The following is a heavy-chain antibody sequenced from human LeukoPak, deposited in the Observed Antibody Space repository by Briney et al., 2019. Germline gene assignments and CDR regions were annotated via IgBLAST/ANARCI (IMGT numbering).Heavy chain of an antibody. V-gene: IGHV4-30-4*01. CDR3: ARSPSRWGAKGVYYDY. J-gene: IGHJ4*02. D-gene: IGHD3-16*01. CDR1: GGSISSGDYY. Sequence: SQTLSLTCTVSGGSISSGDYYWSWIRQPPGKGLEWIGYIYYCGRTYYNTSLKRRVIVSVDTSKNQFSLKLSSVTAADTAVYYCARSPSRWGAKGVYYDYWGQGTLVTVSS. CDR2: IYYCGRT.